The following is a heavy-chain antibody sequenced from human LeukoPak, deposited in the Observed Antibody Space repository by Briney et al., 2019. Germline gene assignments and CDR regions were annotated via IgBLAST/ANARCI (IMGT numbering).Heavy chain of an antibody. D-gene: IGHD2-2*01. J-gene: IGHJ3*02. CDR1: GYTFTNYG. CDR2: ISAYNGNT. V-gene: IGHV1-18*01. CDR3: AQTLEYCSSTNCLDAFDI. Sequence: ASVNVPCKASGYTFTNYGVSWVRQAPGQGLEWMGWISAYNGNTNYAQHLQGRVTMTTDISTNTAYMELRSLRSDDTAVYYCAQTLEYCSSTNCLDAFDIWGQGTMVTVSS.